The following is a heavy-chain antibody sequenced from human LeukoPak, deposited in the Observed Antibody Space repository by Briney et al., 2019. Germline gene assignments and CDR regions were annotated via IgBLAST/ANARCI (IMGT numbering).Heavy chain of an antibody. CDR1: GFTFSDFY. CDR2: IKQDGSEK. Sequence: AGGSLRLSCAASGFTFSDFYMSWVRQAPGKGLEWVANIKQDGSEKYYVDSVKGRFTISRDNAKNSLYLQMNSLRAEDTAVYYCARVSSSLYDAFDIWGQGTMVTVSS. CDR3: ARVSSSLYDAFDI. J-gene: IGHJ3*02. V-gene: IGHV3-7*01. D-gene: IGHD6-6*01.